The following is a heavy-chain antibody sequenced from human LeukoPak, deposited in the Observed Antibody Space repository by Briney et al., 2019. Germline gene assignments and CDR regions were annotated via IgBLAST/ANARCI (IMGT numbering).Heavy chain of an antibody. J-gene: IGHJ5*02. CDR1: GFTFSSSA. Sequence: SVKVSCKASGFTFSSSAMQWVRQARGQRLEWIGWIVVGSGNTKYAQKMQERVTITRDMSTSTAYTELSSLRSEDTAVYYCAADPRGIGSNWFDPWGQGTLVTVSS. CDR2: IVVGSGNT. V-gene: IGHV1-58*02. D-gene: IGHD3-10*01. CDR3: AADPRGIGSNWFDP.